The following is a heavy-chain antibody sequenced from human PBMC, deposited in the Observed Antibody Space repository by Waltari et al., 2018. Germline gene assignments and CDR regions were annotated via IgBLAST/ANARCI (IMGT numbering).Heavy chain of an antibody. V-gene: IGHV3-7*01. D-gene: IGHD4-17*01. Sequence: EVQLVESGGGLVQPGGSLTLSCAAPGFTFSSYWMSWARQAPGKGLELVANIKQDGSEKYYVDSVKGRFTISRDNAKNSLYLQMNSLRAEDTAVYYCARALGVTTVSDFDYWGQGTLVTVSS. J-gene: IGHJ4*02. CDR2: IKQDGSEK. CDR1: GFTFSSYW. CDR3: ARALGVTTVSDFDY.